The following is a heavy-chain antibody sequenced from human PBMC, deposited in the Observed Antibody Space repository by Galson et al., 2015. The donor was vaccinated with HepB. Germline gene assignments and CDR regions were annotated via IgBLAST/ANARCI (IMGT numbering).Heavy chain of an antibody. D-gene: IGHD3-10*01. Sequence: SVKVSCKASGYTFTSYAMNWVQQAPGQGLEWMGWINTNTGNPTYAQSFTGRFVFSLDTSVSTAYLQISSLKAEDTAVYYCARGAASPHGDGAFDIWGQGTMVTVSS. CDR1: GYTFTSYA. V-gene: IGHV7-4-1*02. CDR2: INTNTGNP. J-gene: IGHJ3*02. CDR3: ARGAASPHGDGAFDI.